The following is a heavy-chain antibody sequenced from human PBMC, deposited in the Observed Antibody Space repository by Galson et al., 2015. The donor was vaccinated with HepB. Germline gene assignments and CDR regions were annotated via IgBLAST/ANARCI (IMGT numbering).Heavy chain of an antibody. CDR2: ISGSGGST. J-gene: IGHJ4*02. CDR3: AKARVLGWGSGWPPRLAVSPIDY. CDR1: GFSFSSYA. D-gene: IGHD6-19*01. Sequence: SLRLSCAASGFSFSSYAMSWVRQTPGKGLEWVSAISGSGGSTYYADSVKGRVTISRDTSNNTLFLQMNSPRNEDTAVYYCAKARVLGWGSGWPPRLAVSPIDYWGQGTLVTVSS. V-gene: IGHV3-23*01.